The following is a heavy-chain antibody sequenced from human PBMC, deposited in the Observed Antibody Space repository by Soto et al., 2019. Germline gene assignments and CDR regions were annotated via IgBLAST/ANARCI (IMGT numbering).Heavy chain of an antibody. CDR2: TYYSSNWRH. V-gene: IGHV6-1*01. CDR1: GDSVSSNTAA. CDR3: ARGVAGSGFDL. Sequence: AQTLSLTCAISGDSVSSNTAAWNWIRSSPSRGLECLGRTYYSSNWRHDYAVSVKSRITVNPDTSKNHFSLQLNSVTPDDTAVYYCARGVAGSGFDLWGQGTLVTVSS. J-gene: IGHJ4*02. D-gene: IGHD6-19*01.